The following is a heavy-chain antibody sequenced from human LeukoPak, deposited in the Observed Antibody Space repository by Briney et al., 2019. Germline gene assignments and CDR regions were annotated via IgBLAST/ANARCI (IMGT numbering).Heavy chain of an antibody. J-gene: IGHJ4*02. D-gene: IGHD1-26*01. Sequence: SETLSLTCTVSGGSISSSYWNWIRQPAGKGLEWIGRIYTSGSTTYNSSLKSRVTISLDTSKNHFSLRLSSVTAADTAVYYCARDREVGATGYYFDYWGQGTLVTVSS. CDR3: ARDREVGATGYYFDY. V-gene: IGHV4-4*07. CDR2: IYTSGST. CDR1: GGSISSSY.